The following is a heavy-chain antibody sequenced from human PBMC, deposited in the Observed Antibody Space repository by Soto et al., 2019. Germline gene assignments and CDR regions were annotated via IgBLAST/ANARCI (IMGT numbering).Heavy chain of an antibody. CDR1: GDTLTSYA. J-gene: IGHJ6*02. Sequence: ASAEVSCKACGDTLTSYASNWVRQSTGQGLEWMGWMNPNSGNTGYAQKFHRRVTMTRNTSTSTASMELSSLRAEDTAVYYCARVQRAARANYYYSGMDVLGQGTTVTVSS. CDR3: ARVQRAARANYYYSGMDV. V-gene: IGHV1-8*01. D-gene: IGHD6-6*01. CDR2: MNPNSGNT.